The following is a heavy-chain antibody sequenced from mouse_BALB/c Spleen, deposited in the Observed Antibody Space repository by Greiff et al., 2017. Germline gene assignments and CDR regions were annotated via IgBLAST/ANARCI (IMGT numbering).Heavy chain of an antibody. D-gene: IGHD2-3*01. CDR3: ARHSDGYYGNWYFDV. V-gene: IGHV5-6*01. CDR2: ISSGGSYT. Sequence: EVQVVESGGDLVKPGGSLKLSCAASGFTFSSYGMSWVRQTPDKRLEWVATISSGGSYTYYPDSVKGRFTISRDNAKNTLYLQISSLKSDDTAMYYCARHSDGYYGNWYFDVWGAGTTLTVSS. J-gene: IGHJ1*01. CDR1: GFTFSSYG.